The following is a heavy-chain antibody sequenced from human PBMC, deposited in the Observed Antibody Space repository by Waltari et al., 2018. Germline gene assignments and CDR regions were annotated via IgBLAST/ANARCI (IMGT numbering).Heavy chain of an antibody. CDR1: GGSFSGYY. J-gene: IGHJ4*02. Sequence: QVQLQESGPGLVKPSETLSLTCAVYGGSFSGYYWSWIRQPPGNGLQWIGEINHSGSTNYNPSLKSRVTISVDTSKNQFSLKLSSVTAADTAVYYCARVPSYYYGSGSYYKNRYFDYWGQGTLVTVSS. CDR3: ARVPSYYYGSGSYYKNRYFDY. CDR2: INHSGST. D-gene: IGHD3-10*01. V-gene: IGHV4-34*01.